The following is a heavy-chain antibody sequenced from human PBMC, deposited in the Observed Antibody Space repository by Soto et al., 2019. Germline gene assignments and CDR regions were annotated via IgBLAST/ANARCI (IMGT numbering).Heavy chain of an antibody. V-gene: IGHV3-33*01. CDR2: LWYDGSNT. CDR3: ARSTLEWLLVFDF. Sequence: QVQLVESGGGVVQPGRSLRLSCAASGFTFNSYGRNWVRQAPGKGLEWVAVLWYDGSNTNYADSVKGRFTISRDNSKDTLYLQMNSLRAEDTAVYYCARSTLEWLLVFDFWGQGTQVTVSS. CDR1: GFTFNSYG. D-gene: IGHD3-3*01. J-gene: IGHJ4*02.